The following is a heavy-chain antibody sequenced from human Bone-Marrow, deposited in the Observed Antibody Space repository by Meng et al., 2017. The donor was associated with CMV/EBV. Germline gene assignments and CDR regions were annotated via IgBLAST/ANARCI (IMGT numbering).Heavy chain of an antibody. J-gene: IGHJ4*02. V-gene: IGHV1-46*01. D-gene: IGHD3-22*01. CDR2: INPSGGST. Sequence: ASGYTSTSYDMHWVRQAPGQGLEWMGIINPSGGSTSYAQKFQGRVTMTRDTSTSTVYMELSSLRSEDMAVYYCAREVGYDSSGSQPDWGQGTLVTVSS. CDR3: AREVGYDSSGSQPD. CDR1: GYTSTSYD.